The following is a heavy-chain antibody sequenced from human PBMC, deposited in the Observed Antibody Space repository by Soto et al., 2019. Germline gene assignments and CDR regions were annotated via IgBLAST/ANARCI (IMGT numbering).Heavy chain of an antibody. CDR2: ISYDGSNK. V-gene: IGHV3-30*03. Sequence: QVQLVESGGGVVQPGRSLRLSCAASGFPFSSYGMHLVREAPGKGLEWVAVISYDGSNKYYADSVKGRFTISRDNSASTLSLPMNSLRPEDTALYYCVGGQYYFDYRGQGTLVTVSP. J-gene: IGHJ4*02. CDR3: VGGQYYFDY. CDR1: GFPFSSYG. D-gene: IGHD3-10*01.